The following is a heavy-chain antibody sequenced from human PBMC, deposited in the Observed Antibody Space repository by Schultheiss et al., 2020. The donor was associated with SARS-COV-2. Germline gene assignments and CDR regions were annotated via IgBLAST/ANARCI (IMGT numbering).Heavy chain of an antibody. CDR2: IYYSGST. CDR1: SGSINSGRYY. J-gene: IGHJ3*02. Sequence: LRLSCTVSSGSINSGRYYWSWIRQHPGKGLEWIGYIYYSGSTYYNPSLKSRVTISVDTSKNQFSLKLSSVTAADTAVYYCARFIAYSNAFDIWGQGTTVTVSS. CDR3: ARFIAYSNAFDI. V-gene: IGHV4-31*03. D-gene: IGHD4-11*01.